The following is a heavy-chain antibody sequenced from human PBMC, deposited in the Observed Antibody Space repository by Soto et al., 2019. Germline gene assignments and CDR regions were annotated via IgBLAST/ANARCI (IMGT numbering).Heavy chain of an antibody. CDR2: INAGNGNT. CDR3: ARGTGLYVDRQ. CDR1: GYTFTSYA. D-gene: IGHD3-9*01. J-gene: IGHJ4*02. V-gene: IGHV1-3*01. Sequence: QVQLVQSGAEVKKPGASVKVSCKASGYTFTSYAMHWVRQAPGQRLEWMGWINAGNGNTKYSQKFQGRVTITRDTSASTAYMELSSLTSEDTAVYYCARGTGLYVDRQWGQGTLVTVSS.